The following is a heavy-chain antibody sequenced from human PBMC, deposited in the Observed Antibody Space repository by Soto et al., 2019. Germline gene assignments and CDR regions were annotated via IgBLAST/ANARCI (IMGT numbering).Heavy chain of an antibody. D-gene: IGHD1-26*01. Sequence: QVQLAESGGGVVQPGRSRRLSCATSGFTFSTYGMHWVRQAPGKGLEWVAVIWYDGSNKYYADSVKGRFTISRDNSKNTLYLQMNSLRADDTAVYYCARAVGPFDYWGQGSLVTVSS. V-gene: IGHV3-33*01. CDR2: IWYDGSNK. CDR3: ARAVGPFDY. J-gene: IGHJ4*02. CDR1: GFTFSTYG.